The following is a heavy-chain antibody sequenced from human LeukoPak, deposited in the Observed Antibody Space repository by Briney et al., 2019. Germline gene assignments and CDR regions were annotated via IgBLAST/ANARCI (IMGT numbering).Heavy chain of an antibody. CDR1: GGTFSSYA. D-gene: IGHD2-21*01. CDR2: IIPIFGTA. Sequence: SVKVSCKASGGTFSSYAISWVRQAPGQGLEWMGRIIPIFGTANYAQKLQGRVTITTDESTSTAYMELSSLRSEDTAVYYCARDQSPQYGGFDYWGQGTLVTVSS. CDR3: ARDQSPQYGGFDY. J-gene: IGHJ4*02. V-gene: IGHV1-69*05.